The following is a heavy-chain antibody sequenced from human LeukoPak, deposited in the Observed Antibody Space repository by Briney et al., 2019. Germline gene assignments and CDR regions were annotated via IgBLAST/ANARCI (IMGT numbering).Heavy chain of an antibody. Sequence: GRSLRLSCAASGFTFSTYGMHWVRQAPGKGLEWVAFISYDGSYKYYADSVKGRFTISRDSSKNTLYLQMNSLRAEDTALYYCAKDPAAMGEYFQHWGQGTLVTVSS. J-gene: IGHJ1*01. V-gene: IGHV3-30*18. CDR2: ISYDGSYK. CDR3: AKDPAAMGEYFQH. D-gene: IGHD2-2*01. CDR1: GFTFSTYG.